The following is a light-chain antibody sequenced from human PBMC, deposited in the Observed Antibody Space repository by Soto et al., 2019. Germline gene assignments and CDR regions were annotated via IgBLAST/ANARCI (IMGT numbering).Light chain of an antibody. CDR2: EVD. J-gene: IGLJ3*02. V-gene: IGLV2-14*01. CDR1: SSDVGDYNY. CDR3: SSYTSSSTLEV. Sequence: QSALTQPASVSGSPGQSITISCTGTSSDVGDYNYVSWYQQHPGKAPKLIIYEVDNRPSGVSNRFSGSKSGNTASLTISGLQAEDEADYYCSSYTSSSTLEVFGGGTKVTVL.